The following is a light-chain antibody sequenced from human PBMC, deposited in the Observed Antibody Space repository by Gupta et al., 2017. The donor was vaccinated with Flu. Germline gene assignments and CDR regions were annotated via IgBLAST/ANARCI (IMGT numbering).Light chain of an antibody. J-gene: IGKJ1*01. CDR2: AAS. Sequence: PSSLSASVGDRVTITCRASQSISSYLNWYQQKPGKAPKLLIYAASKVHSGVPSRFSGSGSGTDFTLTISRLQPEDFATYYCQQTDSIPRTFGQGTKVEIK. V-gene: IGKV1-39*01. CDR3: QQTDSIPRT. CDR1: QSISSY.